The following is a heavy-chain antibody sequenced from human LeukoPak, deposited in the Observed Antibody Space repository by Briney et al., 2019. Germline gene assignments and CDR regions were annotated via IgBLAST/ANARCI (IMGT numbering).Heavy chain of an antibody. Sequence: PSETLSLTCAVYGGSFSGYYWSWIRQHPGKGLEWIGYIYYSGSTYYNPSLKSRVTISVDTSKNQFSLKLSSVTAADTAVYYCARSRVGRNYGMDVWGQGTTVTVSS. CDR1: GGSFSGYY. J-gene: IGHJ6*02. CDR3: ARSRVGRNYGMDV. D-gene: IGHD2-15*01. V-gene: IGHV4-31*11. CDR2: IYYSGST.